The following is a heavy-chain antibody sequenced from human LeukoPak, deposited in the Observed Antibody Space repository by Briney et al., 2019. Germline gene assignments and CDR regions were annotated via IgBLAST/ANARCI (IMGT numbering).Heavy chain of an antibody. Sequence: ASVKVSCKASGYTFTSYAMHWVRQAPGQRLEWMGWINAGNGNTKYSQKFQGRVTITRDTSASTAYMELSSLRSEDTAVYYCAVGLAARPSYYFDYWGQGTLVTVSS. CDR3: AVGLAARPSYYFDY. CDR1: GYTFTSYA. V-gene: IGHV1-3*01. D-gene: IGHD6-6*01. CDR2: INAGNGNT. J-gene: IGHJ4*02.